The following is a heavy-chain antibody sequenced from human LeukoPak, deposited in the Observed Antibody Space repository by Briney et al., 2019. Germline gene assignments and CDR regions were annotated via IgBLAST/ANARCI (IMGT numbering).Heavy chain of an antibody. CDR3: ARLYSSSSFNWFDP. CDR1: GYKFTNYW. Sequence: GESLKISCQASGYKFTNYWIGWVRQMPGKGLEWMGIIFLSDSDTRYSPSFQGQVTISADKSISTAYLQWSSLKASDTAMYYCARLYSSSSFNWFDPWGQGTLVTVSS. V-gene: IGHV5-51*01. D-gene: IGHD6-6*01. J-gene: IGHJ5*02. CDR2: IFLSDSDT.